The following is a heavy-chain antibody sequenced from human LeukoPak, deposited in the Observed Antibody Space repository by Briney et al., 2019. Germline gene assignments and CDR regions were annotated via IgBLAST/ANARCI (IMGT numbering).Heavy chain of an antibody. J-gene: IGHJ4*02. D-gene: IGHD3-22*01. V-gene: IGHV3-48*01. CDR3: ARRYYDSSGYIHPYYFDY. CDR1: GFTFSTYN. CDR2: ISSSSSTI. Sequence: GGSLRLSCAASGFTFSTYNMNWVRQAPGKGLEWVSYISSSSSTIYYADSVKGRFTISRDNAKNSLYLQMNGLRAEDTAVYYCARRYYDSSGYIHPYYFDYWGQGTLVTVSS.